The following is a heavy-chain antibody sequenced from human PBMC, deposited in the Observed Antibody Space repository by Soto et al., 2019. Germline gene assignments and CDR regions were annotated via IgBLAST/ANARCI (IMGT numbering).Heavy chain of an antibody. V-gene: IGHV3-23*01. CDR2: ISGSGGST. D-gene: IGHD1-1*01. J-gene: IGHJ4*02. CDR3: AKDRNLLERRIWVPNLNDY. CDR1: GFTFSSYA. Sequence: GSLRLSCAASGFTFSSYAMSWVRQAPGKGLEWVSAISGSGGSTYYADSVKGRFTISRDNSKNTLYLQMNSLRAEDTAVYYCAKDRNLLERRIWVPNLNDYWGQGTLVTVSS.